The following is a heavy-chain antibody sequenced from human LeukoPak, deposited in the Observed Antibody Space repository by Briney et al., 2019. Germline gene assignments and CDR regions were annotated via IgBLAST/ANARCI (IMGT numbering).Heavy chain of an antibody. CDR3: AKDGYSSGWSREDGMDV. Sequence: GGSLRLSCAASGFTFSSYAMSWVRQAPGKGLEWVSAISGSGGSTYYADSVKGRFTISRDNSKNTLYLRMNSLRAEDTAVYYCAKDGYSSGWSREDGMDVWGQGTTVTVSS. CDR1: GFTFSSYA. J-gene: IGHJ6*02. D-gene: IGHD6-19*01. V-gene: IGHV3-23*01. CDR2: ISGSGGST.